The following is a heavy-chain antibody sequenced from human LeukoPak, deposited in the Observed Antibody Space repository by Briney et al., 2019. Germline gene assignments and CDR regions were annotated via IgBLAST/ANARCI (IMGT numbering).Heavy chain of an antibody. Sequence: PGGSLTLSCAASGFSFSDHWMHWVRRAPGKGLVWVSRINNDGSDAPYADSVEGRFTISRNNARNTLYLQMNSLRAEDTAVYYCARGGTASFDIWGQGTMVTVSS. CDR1: GFSFSDHW. J-gene: IGHJ3*02. V-gene: IGHV3-74*01. CDR2: INNDGSDA. CDR3: ARGGTASFDI.